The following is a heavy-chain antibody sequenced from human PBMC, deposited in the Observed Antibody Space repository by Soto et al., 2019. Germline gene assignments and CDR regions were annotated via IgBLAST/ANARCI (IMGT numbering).Heavy chain of an antibody. CDR2: IYHSGST. V-gene: IGHV4-4*02. CDR1: GGSISSSNW. CDR3: ARSYDTPVPYVDY. J-gene: IGHJ4*02. D-gene: IGHD3-22*01. Sequence: SETLSLTCAVSGGSISSSNWWSWVRQPPGKGLEWIGEIYHSGSTNYNPSLKSRVTISVDKSKNQFSLKLSSVTAADTAVYYCARSYDTPVPYVDYWGQGTLVSVS.